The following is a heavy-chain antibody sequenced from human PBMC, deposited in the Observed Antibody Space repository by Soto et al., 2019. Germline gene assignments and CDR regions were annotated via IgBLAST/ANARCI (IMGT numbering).Heavy chain of an antibody. Sequence: QAQLEQSGGEVKKPGSSVKVSCKASRVAFSKFIVTWVRQAPGLVLEWVGGIIPIFGTANYANKIQGRVTITADESTSTSYMEVNNLRSEDTAVYYCAKVRYSSPMGYYYGMDVWGQGTTVTVSS. CDR2: IIPIFGTA. CDR3: AKVRYSSPMGYYYGMDV. D-gene: IGHD6-19*01. J-gene: IGHJ6*02. CDR1: RVAFSKFI. V-gene: IGHV1-69*01.